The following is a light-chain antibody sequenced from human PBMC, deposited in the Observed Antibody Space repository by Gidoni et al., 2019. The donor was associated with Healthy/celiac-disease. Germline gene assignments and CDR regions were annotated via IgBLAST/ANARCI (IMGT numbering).Light chain of an antibody. CDR3: QSYDSSLSAVV. J-gene: IGLJ2*01. Sequence: QSVLPPPPPVSGATGHGGTNSCTGSSANIGAGYDVHLYHQRPGTAPKRLIYCNSNRPSGVPDRFSGSKSGTSASLAITGLQAEDEADYYCQSYDSSLSAVVFGGGTKLTVL. CDR1: SANIGAGYD. CDR2: CNS. V-gene: IGLV1-40*01.